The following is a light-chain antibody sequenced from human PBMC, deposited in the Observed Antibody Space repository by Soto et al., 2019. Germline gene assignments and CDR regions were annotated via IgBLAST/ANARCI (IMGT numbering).Light chain of an antibody. J-gene: IGKJ3*01. CDR3: QQYYSVPPVT. CDR1: QSVLYSSNNKNY. V-gene: IGKV4-1*01. CDR2: WAS. Sequence: DIVMTQSPDSLAVSLGERATINCRSSQSVLYSSNNKNYLAWYQQKPGQPPKLLIYWASTRESGVPYRFSGSGSGTDFTLTISSLQAEDVAVYYCQQYYSVPPVTFGPGTKVEIK.